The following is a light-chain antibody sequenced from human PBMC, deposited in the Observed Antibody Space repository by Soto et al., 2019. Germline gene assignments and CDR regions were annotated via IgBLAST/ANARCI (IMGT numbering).Light chain of an antibody. CDR2: YNS. V-gene: IGLV1-40*01. CDR3: QSYDSSLSVGV. Sequence: QSVLTQPPSVSGAPGQRVTISCTGSSSNIGAGYDVHWYQHLPGTAPKLLIYYNSNRPSGVPDRFSGSKSGTSASLAITGLQAEDEADYYCQSYDSSLSVGVFGGGTKLTVL. CDR1: SSNIGAGYD. J-gene: IGLJ3*02.